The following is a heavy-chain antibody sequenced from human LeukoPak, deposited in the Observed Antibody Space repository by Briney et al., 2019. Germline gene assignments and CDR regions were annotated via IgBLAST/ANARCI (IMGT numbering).Heavy chain of an antibody. D-gene: IGHD5-24*01. CDR3: ARHRSRDGYNHYWYFDL. Sequence: PPETLSLTCTLSGGSISSYYWCWIRPPPGKGLEWIAYIYYSGSTNYNPSLKSRVTISVDTSKNQFSLKMSSVTAADTAVYYCARHRSRDGYNHYWYFDLWGRGTLVTVSS. V-gene: IGHV4-59*08. CDR1: GGSISSYY. CDR2: IYYSGST. J-gene: IGHJ2*01.